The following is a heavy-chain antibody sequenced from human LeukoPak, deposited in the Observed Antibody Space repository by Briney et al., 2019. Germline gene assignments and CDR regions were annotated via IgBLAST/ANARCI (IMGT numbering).Heavy chain of an antibody. J-gene: IGHJ4*02. V-gene: IGHV3-23*01. CDR1: GFTFSSYA. CDR2: ISGSGGST. Sequence: EGSLRLSCAASGFTFSSYAMSWVRQAPGKGLEWVSAISGSGGSTYYADSVKGRFTISRDNAKNSLYLQMNSLRAEDTAVYYCARDRAYYVTWDWGQGTLVTVSS. CDR3: ARDRAYYVTWD. D-gene: IGHD3-10*02.